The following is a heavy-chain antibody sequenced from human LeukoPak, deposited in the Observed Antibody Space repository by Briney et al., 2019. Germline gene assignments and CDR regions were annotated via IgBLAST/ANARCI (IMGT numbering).Heavy chain of an antibody. Sequence: GGSLRLSCAASGFTFSDYYMSWIRQAPGKGLEWVSYIISSVSTIYYADSVKGRFTISRDNAKNSLYLQMNSLRAEDTAVYYCAGGGIGASCYLSPSILETIGICGFDYWGQGTLVTVSS. V-gene: IGHV3-11*04. CDR3: AGGGIGASCYLSPSILETIGICGFDY. J-gene: IGHJ4*02. D-gene: IGHD2-2*01. CDR2: IISSVSTI. CDR1: GFTFSDYY.